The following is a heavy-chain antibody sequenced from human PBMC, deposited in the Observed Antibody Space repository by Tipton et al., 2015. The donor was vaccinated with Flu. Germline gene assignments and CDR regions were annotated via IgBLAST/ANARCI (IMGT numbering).Heavy chain of an antibody. CDR2: IYYSRST. Sequence: TLSLTCTVSGGSISYYYWSWIRQPPGKGLEWIGYIYYSRSTNYNPSLKSRVTLSVATSKNHLSLKLNSVTAADTAMYYCARHPSRVVTTGTGFAHWGQGALVTVSS. J-gene: IGHJ4*02. V-gene: IGHV4-59*08. CDR1: GGSISYYY. CDR3: ARHPSRVVTTGTGFAH. D-gene: IGHD1-1*01.